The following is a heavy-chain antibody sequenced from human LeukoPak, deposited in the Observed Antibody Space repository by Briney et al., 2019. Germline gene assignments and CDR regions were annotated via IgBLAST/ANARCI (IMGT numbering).Heavy chain of an antibody. CDR3: ARQATNRVVSDY. CDR1: GFTFRNYW. J-gene: IGHJ4*02. D-gene: IGHD3-3*01. Sequence: GGSLRLSCAASGFTFRNYWMSWVRQAPGKGLEWVANINQDGSEKFYVDSVKGRFTISIDNAKNSLFLQMNSLRTEDTAVYYCARQATNRVVSDYWGQGTLVTVSS. V-gene: IGHV3-7*01. CDR2: INQDGSEK.